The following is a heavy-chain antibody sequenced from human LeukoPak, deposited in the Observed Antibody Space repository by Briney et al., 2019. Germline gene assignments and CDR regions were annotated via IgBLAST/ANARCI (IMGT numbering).Heavy chain of an antibody. J-gene: IGHJ4*02. Sequence: ASVKVSCKASGYTFTSYGISWVRQAPGQGLEWMGWISAYNGNTNYAQKLQGRVTMTTDTSTSTAYMELRSLRSDDTAVYYCARVFWDPMVPAAILHPFDYWGQGTLVTVSS. D-gene: IGHD2-2*01. CDR3: ARVFWDPMVPAAILHPFDY. CDR2: ISAYNGNT. V-gene: IGHV1-18*01. CDR1: GYTFTSYG.